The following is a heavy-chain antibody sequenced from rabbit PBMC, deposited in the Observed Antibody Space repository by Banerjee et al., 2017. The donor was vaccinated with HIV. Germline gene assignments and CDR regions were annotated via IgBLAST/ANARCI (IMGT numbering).Heavy chain of an antibody. V-gene: IGHV1S45*01. D-gene: IGHD1-1*01. CDR1: GFSFSSAYY. Sequence: QEQLEESGGGLVKPEGSLTLTCKASGFSFSSAYYMCWVRQAPGKGLEWIACINTISGDTVCATWAKGRFTISKASWTTVTLQSTSLTVADTATYFCARWFDGRAFNLLGPGTLVTVS. J-gene: IGHJ4*01. CDR2: INTISGDT. CDR3: ARWFDGRAFNL.